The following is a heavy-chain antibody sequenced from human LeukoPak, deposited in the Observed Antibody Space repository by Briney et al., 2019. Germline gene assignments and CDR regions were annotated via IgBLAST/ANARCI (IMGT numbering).Heavy chain of an antibody. V-gene: IGHV3-30*18. J-gene: IGHJ4*02. D-gene: IGHD4-17*01. Sequence: GGSLRLSCAASGFTFSSYGMHWVRQAPGKGLEWVAVISYDGSNKYYADSVKGRFTISRDNSKNTLYLQMNSLRAEDTAVYYCAKDAPVMTTVTYFDYWGQGTLVTVSS. CDR2: ISYDGSNK. CDR1: GFTFSSYG. CDR3: AKDAPVMTTVTYFDY.